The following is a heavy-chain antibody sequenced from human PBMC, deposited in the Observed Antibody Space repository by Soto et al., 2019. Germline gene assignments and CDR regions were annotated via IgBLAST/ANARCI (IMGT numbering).Heavy chain of an antibody. Sequence: QVQLVESGGGVVQPGRSLRLSCAASGFTFSSYGMHWVRQAPGKGLEWVAVISYDGSNKYYADSVKGRFTISRDNSKNTLYLQMNSLRAEDTAVYYCAKAQSPDSYYGMDVWGQGTTVTVSS. CDR2: ISYDGSNK. J-gene: IGHJ6*02. CDR1: GFTFSSYG. V-gene: IGHV3-30*18. CDR3: AKAQSPDSYYGMDV.